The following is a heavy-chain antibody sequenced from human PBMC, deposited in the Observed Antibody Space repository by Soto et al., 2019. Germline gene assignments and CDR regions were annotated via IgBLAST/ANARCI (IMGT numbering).Heavy chain of an antibody. D-gene: IGHD5-18*01. CDR2: IDWADDK. CDR1: GFSLGTTGMC. CDR3: SRAVGGFTYGYPDY. V-gene: IGHV2-70*01. Sequence: SGPTLVNPTQTLTLTCTLSGFSLGTTGMCVSWIRQPPGKALEWLALIDWADDKYYSTSLKTRLTISKDTSKNQVVLTMTNVEPVDTATYFCSRAVGGFTYGYPDYWGQGTLVTVSS. J-gene: IGHJ4*02.